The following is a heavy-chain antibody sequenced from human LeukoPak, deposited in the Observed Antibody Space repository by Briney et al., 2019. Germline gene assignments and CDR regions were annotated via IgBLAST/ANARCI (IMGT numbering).Heavy chain of an antibody. CDR1: GFTFSTYA. CDR3: AKEGAGYNYGHDY. CDR2: ISSSGGST. Sequence: SGGSLRLSCAASGFTFSTYAMSWVRQAPGKGLEWVSTISSSGGSTYSADSVRGRFTISRDNSKNTLYLQMNSLRAEDTAVYYCAKEGAGYNYGHDYWGQGTLVTVSS. D-gene: IGHD5-18*01. J-gene: IGHJ4*02. V-gene: IGHV3-23*01.